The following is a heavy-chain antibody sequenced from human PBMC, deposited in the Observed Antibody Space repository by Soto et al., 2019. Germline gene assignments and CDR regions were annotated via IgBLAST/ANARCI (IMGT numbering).Heavy chain of an antibody. CDR2: IYLSGIT. J-gene: IGHJ3*02. V-gene: IGHV4-59*01. CDR3: ARGNYDYFGGNYRYVGGAFDI. Sequence: QVQLQQSGPGLVKPSETLSLTCTVSGVSINNNYWSWVRQPPGKGLEWIGYIYLSGITNYNPSLKSRVSISVDTSKDQVSLKLTSVTAADTAMYYCARGNYDYFGGNYRYVGGAFDIWGPGTVVTVSS. D-gene: IGHD3-16*02. CDR1: GVSINNNY.